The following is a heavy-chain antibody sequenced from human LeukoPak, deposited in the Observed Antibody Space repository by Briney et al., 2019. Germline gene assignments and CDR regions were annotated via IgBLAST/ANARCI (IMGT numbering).Heavy chain of an antibody. Sequence: QPGGSLRLSSSASGFTFSAYGMYWVRQAPGKGLEYVSGISNNGGSSFYADSVKGRFTISRDNSKNTLYLQMSSLRAEDTAVYYCVKITSVTGGDCWGQGTRLTVSS. CDR3: VKITSVTGGDC. V-gene: IGHV3-64D*09. D-gene: IGHD1-1*01. J-gene: IGHJ4*02. CDR1: GFTFSAYG. CDR2: ISNNGGSS.